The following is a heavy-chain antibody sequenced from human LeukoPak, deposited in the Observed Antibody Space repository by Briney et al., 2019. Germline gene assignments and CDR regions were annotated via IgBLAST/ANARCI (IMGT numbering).Heavy chain of an antibody. V-gene: IGHV3-7*03. J-gene: IGHJ4*02. Sequence: GGSLRLSCAASGFTFSTYWMGWVRQAPGKGLGWLGNIKEDGSEKYYVDFVKGRFTISRDNAKNSLSLQMNSLRVEDTAVYYCARDRGWLTSDYWGQGTLVTVSS. CDR3: ARDRGWLTSDY. CDR1: GFTFSTYW. D-gene: IGHD3-10*01. CDR2: IKEDGSEK.